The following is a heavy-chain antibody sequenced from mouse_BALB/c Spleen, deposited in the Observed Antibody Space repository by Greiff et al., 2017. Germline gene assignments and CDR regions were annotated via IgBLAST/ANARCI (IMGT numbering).Heavy chain of an antibody. J-gene: IGHJ1*01. CDR1: GFTFSSFG. V-gene: IGHV5-17*02. CDR3: ARSGNYRYDWYFDV. D-gene: IGHD2-14*01. Sequence: EVQGVESGGGLVQPGGSRKLSCAASGFTFSSFGMHWVRQAPEKGLEWVAYISSGSSTIYYADTVKGRFTISRDNPKNTLFLQMTSLRSEDTAMYYCARSGNYRYDWYFDVWGAGTTVTVSS. CDR2: ISSGSSTI.